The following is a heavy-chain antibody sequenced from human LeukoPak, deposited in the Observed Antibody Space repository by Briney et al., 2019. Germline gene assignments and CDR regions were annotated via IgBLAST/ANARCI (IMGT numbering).Heavy chain of an antibody. Sequence: SETLSLTCTVSGGSIGSYYWSWIRQSPGKGLEWIGNIYYSGSTNYNPSLKSRVTISVDTSKNQFSLKLTSVTSEDTAVYYCARGRGYADYWGQGALVTVSS. CDR1: GGSIGSYY. CDR3: ARGRGYADY. J-gene: IGHJ4*02. V-gene: IGHV4-59*01. D-gene: IGHD6-25*01. CDR2: IYYSGST.